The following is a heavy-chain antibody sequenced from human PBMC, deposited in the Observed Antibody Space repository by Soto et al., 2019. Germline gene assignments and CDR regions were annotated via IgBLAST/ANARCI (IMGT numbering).Heavy chain of an antibody. D-gene: IGHD2-21*02. V-gene: IGHV3-7*01. CDR1: GFTFGSYW. CDR3: ARAGYCGPGCYYYFDY. CDR2: IKPDGSAT. J-gene: IGHJ4*02. Sequence: GGSLRLSCAVSGFTFGSYWMNWVRLIPGKGLEWVAYIKPDGSATYYVDSVRGRFTISRDNAKNSLYLQMNSLRVEDTSVYYCARAGYCGPGCYYYFDYWGQGTLVTVSS.